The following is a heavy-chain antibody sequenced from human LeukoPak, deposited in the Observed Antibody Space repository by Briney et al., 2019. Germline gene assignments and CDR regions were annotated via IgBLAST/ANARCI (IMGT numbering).Heavy chain of an antibody. Sequence: GGSLRLSCAASGFIFSDYYMSWIRQAPGKGLEGGSKISNSGSTVYYADSVKGRFTISKDNAKNSLYLEMNSLRAEDTAVYYCARYDFWTGTFDYWGQGTLVTVSS. CDR3: ARYDFWTGTFDY. V-gene: IGHV3-11*01. D-gene: IGHD3-3*01. CDR2: ISNSGSTV. J-gene: IGHJ4*02. CDR1: GFIFSDYY.